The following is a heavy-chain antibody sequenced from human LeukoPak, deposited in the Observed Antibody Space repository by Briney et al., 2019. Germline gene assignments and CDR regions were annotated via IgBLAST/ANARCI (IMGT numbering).Heavy chain of an antibody. CDR2: IKSKTDGGTT. CDR1: GFTFSNAW. J-gene: IGHJ4*02. D-gene: IGHD1-1*01. V-gene: IGHV3-15*01. CDR3: TTETGTSIYFDY. Sequence: GGPLRLSCAASGFTFSNAWMSWVRQAPGKGLEWVSRIKSKTDGGTTDYAAPVKGRFTISRDDSKNTLYLQMNSLKTEDTAVYYCTTETGTSIYFDYWGQGTLVTVSS.